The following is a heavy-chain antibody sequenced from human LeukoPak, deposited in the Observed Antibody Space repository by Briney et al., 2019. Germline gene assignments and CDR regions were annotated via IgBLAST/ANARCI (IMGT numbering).Heavy chain of an antibody. CDR2: INSDGSST. CDR1: GFTFSSFW. D-gene: IGHD1-1*01. CDR3: ARGRDHWNGGDY. Sequence: GGSLRLSCAASGFTFSSFWMHWVRQAPGKGLVWVSRINSDGSSTSYADSVKGRFTISRDNAKNTLYLQMNSLRAEDTAVYYCARGRDHWNGGDYWGQGTLVTVSS. J-gene: IGHJ4*02. V-gene: IGHV3-74*01.